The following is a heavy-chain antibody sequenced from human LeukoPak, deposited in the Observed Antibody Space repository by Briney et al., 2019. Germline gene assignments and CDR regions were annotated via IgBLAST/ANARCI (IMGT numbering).Heavy chain of an antibody. CDR2: ISVSDDST. CDR1: GFTSSDYT. J-gene: IGHJ4*02. CDR3: ARDRYCVSTNCPYDC. D-gene: IGHD2-2*01. V-gene: IGHV3-23*01. Sequence: PGGSLRLSCAASGFTSSDYTMNWVRQSPGKGQEWVSGISVSDDSTYYADSVKGRFTISRDTSNNMLYLQMNSLRAEDTAVYYCARDRYCVSTNCPYDCWGQGTPVTVSS.